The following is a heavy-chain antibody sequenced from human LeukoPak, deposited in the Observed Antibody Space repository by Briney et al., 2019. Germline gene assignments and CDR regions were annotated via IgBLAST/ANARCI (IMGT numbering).Heavy chain of an antibody. CDR1: GFTFDDYG. Sequence: PGGSLRLSCAASGFTFDDYGMNGVRQAPGKGLEWVSGITWSGGSTGYTDSVKGRFTISRDNAKNSLYLQMNSLRAEDTALYYCARDLLRFGELWENWFDPWGQGTLVTVSS. J-gene: IGHJ5*02. V-gene: IGHV3-20*04. CDR3: ARDLLRFGELWENWFDP. D-gene: IGHD3-10*01. CDR2: ITWSGGST.